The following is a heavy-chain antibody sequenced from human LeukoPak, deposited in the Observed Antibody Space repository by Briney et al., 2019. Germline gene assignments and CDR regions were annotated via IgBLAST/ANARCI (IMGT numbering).Heavy chain of an antibody. J-gene: IGHJ6*02. Sequence: GGSLRLSCAASGFTFSSYAMSWVRQAPGKGLEWVSAISGRGGSTYYADSVKGRFTISRDNSKNTLYLQMNSLRAEDTAVYYCAKDLSSSRYVANYYYYYGMDVWGQGTTVTVSS. CDR2: ISGRGGST. CDR3: AKDLSSSRYVANYYYYYGMDV. CDR1: GFTFSSYA. D-gene: IGHD6-13*01. V-gene: IGHV3-23*01.